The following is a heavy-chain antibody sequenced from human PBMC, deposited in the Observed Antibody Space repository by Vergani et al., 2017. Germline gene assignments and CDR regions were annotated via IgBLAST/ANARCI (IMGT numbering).Heavy chain of an antibody. D-gene: IGHD2-21*02. J-gene: IGHJ6*04. V-gene: IGHV3-21*01. CDR1: GFTFSSYS. CDR2: ISSSSSYI. Sequence: EVQLVESGGGLVKPGGSLRLSCAASGFTFSSYSMNWVRQAPGKGLEWVSSISSSSSYIYYADSVKGRFTISRDNAKNSRYLQMNSLRAEDTAVYYCARDKRSAVTANTLGLHKVHMDVWGKGTTVTVSS. CDR3: ARDKRSAVTANTLGLHKVHMDV.